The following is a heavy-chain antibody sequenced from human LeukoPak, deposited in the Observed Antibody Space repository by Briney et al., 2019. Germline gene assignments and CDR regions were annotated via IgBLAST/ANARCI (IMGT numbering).Heavy chain of an antibody. V-gene: IGHV3-20*04. Sequence: RAGGSLRLSCAASGFTFDDYGMSWVRQAPGKGLEWVSGINWDGGRTGYADSVKGRFTTSRDNAKNSLYLQMNSLRAEDTAVYYCARDHSGGYGSSGYWYWGQGTLVTVSS. D-gene: IGHD3-22*01. CDR3: ARDHSGGYGSSGYWY. CDR1: GFTFDDYG. CDR2: INWDGGRT. J-gene: IGHJ4*02.